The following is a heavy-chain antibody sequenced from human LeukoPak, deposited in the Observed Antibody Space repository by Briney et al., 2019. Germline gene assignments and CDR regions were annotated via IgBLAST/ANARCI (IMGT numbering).Heavy chain of an antibody. J-gene: IGHJ5*02. CDR2: ISSYNGNT. D-gene: IGHD2-2*01. CDR3: ARVAGGYCSSTSCYGGWFDP. V-gene: IGHV1-18*01. Sequence: ASVKVSSKASGYTATSYGISWVRQAPGQGLEWMAMISSYNGNTNYAQKLQGRVTMTTDTPTSTAYMELRSLRSDDTAVYYCARVAGGYCSSTSCYGGWFDPWGQGTLVTVSS. CDR1: GYTATSYG.